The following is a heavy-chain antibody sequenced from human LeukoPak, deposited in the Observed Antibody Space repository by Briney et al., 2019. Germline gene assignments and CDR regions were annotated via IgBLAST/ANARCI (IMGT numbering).Heavy chain of an antibody. V-gene: IGHV3-48*03. CDR3: AKEDSYDPLDYYYYMDV. D-gene: IGHD5-18*01. Sequence: SGGSLRLSCAASGFTFRSYEMNWVRQAPGKGLEWVSYISSSGSTIYYADSVKGRFTISRDNSKNSLYLQMNSLRTEDTALYYYAKEDSYDPLDYYYYMDVWGKGTTVTVSS. CDR2: ISSSGSTI. CDR1: GFTFRSYE. J-gene: IGHJ6*03.